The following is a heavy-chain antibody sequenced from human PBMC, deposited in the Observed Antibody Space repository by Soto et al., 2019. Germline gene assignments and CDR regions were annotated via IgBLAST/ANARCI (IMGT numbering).Heavy chain of an antibody. Sequence: GASVKVSCKASGGSFSSYAISWVRQAPGQGLEWMGGIIPIFGTANYAQKFQGRVTITADESTSTAYMELSSLRSEDTAVYYCARAGRVLHVYYDSSGYYRLDYWGQGTLVTGSS. D-gene: IGHD3-22*01. CDR2: IIPIFGTA. CDR1: GGSFSSYA. J-gene: IGHJ4*02. V-gene: IGHV1-69*13. CDR3: ARAGRVLHVYYDSSGYYRLDY.